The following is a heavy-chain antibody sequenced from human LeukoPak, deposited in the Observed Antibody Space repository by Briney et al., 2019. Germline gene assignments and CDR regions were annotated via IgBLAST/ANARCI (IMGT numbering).Heavy chain of an antibody. V-gene: IGHV4-59*01. CDR3: ARLPVRGSYYDFWSGPYYYYGMDV. J-gene: IGHJ6*02. Sequence: PSETLSLTCTVSGGSISSYYWSWIRQPPGKGLEWIGYIYYSGSTNYNPSLKSRVTIPVDTSKNQFSLKLSSVTAADTAVYYCARLPVRGSYYDFWSGPYYYYGMDVWGQGTTVTVSS. CDR2: IYYSGST. D-gene: IGHD3-3*01. CDR1: GGSISSYY.